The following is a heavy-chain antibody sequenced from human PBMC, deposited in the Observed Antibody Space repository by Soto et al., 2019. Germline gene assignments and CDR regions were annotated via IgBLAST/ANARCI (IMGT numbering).Heavy chain of an antibody. J-gene: IGHJ4*02. CDR3: ARVLHYYGSGSYLGY. CDR2: INGDGSTT. CDR1: GFTFSSYW. Sequence: EVQLVESGGGLVQPRGSLRLSCAASGFTFSSYWMHWVREAPGKGLVWVSRINGDGSTTGYADSVKGRLTISRDNDKKTLYLQMNSLRAEDKAVYYCARVLHYYGSGSYLGYWGQGTLVTVSS. D-gene: IGHD3-10*01. V-gene: IGHV3-74*01.